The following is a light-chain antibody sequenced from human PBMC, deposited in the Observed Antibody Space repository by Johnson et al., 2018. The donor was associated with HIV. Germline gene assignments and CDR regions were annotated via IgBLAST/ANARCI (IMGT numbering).Light chain of an antibody. Sequence: QSVLTQPPSVSAAPGQKVTISCSGSSSNIGNNFVSWYQQLPGTAPKLLIYENNKRPSGIPDRFSGSKSGTSATLAITGLQPGDEGAYYCGTWDRSPYVFGTGTKVTVI. CDR1: SSNIGNNF. V-gene: IGLV1-51*02. CDR3: GTWDRSPYV. J-gene: IGLJ1*01. CDR2: ENN.